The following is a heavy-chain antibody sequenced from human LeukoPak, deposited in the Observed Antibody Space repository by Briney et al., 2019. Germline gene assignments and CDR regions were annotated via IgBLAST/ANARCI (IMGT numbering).Heavy chain of an antibody. CDR1: GFTFSSYA. D-gene: IGHD5-18*01. Sequence: GGSLRLSCAASGFTFSSYAMSWVRQAPGKGLEWVSAISGSGGSTYYADSVKGRFTISRDNSKNTLYLQMNSLRAEDTAAYYCAKDSAGYSYGPFDYWGQGTLATVSS. CDR3: AKDSAGYSYGPFDY. V-gene: IGHV3-23*01. CDR2: ISGSGGST. J-gene: IGHJ4*02.